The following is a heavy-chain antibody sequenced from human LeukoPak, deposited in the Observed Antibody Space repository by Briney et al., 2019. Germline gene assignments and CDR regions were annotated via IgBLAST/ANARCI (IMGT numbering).Heavy chain of an antibody. J-gene: IGHJ4*02. CDR3: ARDVSTTGTYYFDY. Sequence: ASVKVSCKASGYTFTSYGISWVRQAPRQGLEWMGWISAYNGNTNYAQKLQGRVTMTTDTSTSTAYMELRSLRSDDTAVYYCARDVSTTGTYYFDYWGQGTLVTVSS. V-gene: IGHV1-18*01. CDR2: ISAYNGNT. D-gene: IGHD1-1*01. CDR1: GYTFTSYG.